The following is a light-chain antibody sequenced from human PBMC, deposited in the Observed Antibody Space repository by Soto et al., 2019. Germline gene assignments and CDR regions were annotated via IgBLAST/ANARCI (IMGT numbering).Light chain of an antibody. Sequence: QSVLTQPPSVSGTPGQRVTISCSGGGSNIGSGTVNWYQQLPGTAPKLLIYNNNQRPSGVPDRFSGSKSGTSGSLAISGLQSEDEADYYCASWDDSLTGLYVFGTGTKVTVL. V-gene: IGLV1-44*01. CDR3: ASWDDSLTGLYV. CDR1: GSNIGSGT. J-gene: IGLJ1*01. CDR2: NNN.